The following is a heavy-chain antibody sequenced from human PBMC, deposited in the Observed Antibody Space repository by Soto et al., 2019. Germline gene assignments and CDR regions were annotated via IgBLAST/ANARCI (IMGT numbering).Heavy chain of an antibody. J-gene: IGHJ4*02. D-gene: IGHD2-21*02. V-gene: IGHV3-21*01. CDR3: VSGGHIVVVTAIPLDY. CDR2: ISSSSSYI. CDR1: GFTFSSYS. Sequence: GGSLRLSCAASGFTFSSYSMNWVRQAPGKGLEWVSSISSSSSYIYYADSVKGRFTISRDNAKNSLYLQMNSLRAEDTAVYYCVSGGHIVVVTAIPLDYWGQGTLVTVSS.